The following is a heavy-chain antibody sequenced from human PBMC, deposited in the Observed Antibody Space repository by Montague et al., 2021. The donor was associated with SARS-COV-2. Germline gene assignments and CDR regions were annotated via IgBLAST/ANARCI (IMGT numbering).Heavy chain of an antibody. CDR1: AGSISTNSYY. D-gene: IGHD3-10*01. J-gene: IGHJ5*02. V-gene: IGHV4-39*02. CDR3: ARLWAFDGSGSYRYSRLGH. CDR2: ISYSGST. Sequence: SETLSLTCTVSAGSISTNSYYWAWLRQPPGKGLEWIGSISYSGSTYFNPSLESRLTMSVDTSKNHFSLKLSSVTAADTAVYYCARLWAFDGSGSYRYSRLGHWGQGTLVTVSS.